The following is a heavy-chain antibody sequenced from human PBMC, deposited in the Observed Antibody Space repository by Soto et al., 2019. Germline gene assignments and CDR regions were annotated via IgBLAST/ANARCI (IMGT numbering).Heavy chain of an antibody. CDR3: ARVRVIRGVIPSHFGL. CDR1: GGTSNSYG. V-gene: IGHV1-69*06. J-gene: IGHJ4*02. CDR2: IIPLYGTV. D-gene: IGHD3-10*01. Sequence: QAHLAQSGAEVKKPGSSVTVSCKASGGTSNSYGISWVRQAPGQGLDWMGVIIPLYGTVNYAQKFQGRVSITADKSTSTAYMDLNSLRSDDTAVYYCARVRVIRGVIPSHFGLWGQGTQVTVSS.